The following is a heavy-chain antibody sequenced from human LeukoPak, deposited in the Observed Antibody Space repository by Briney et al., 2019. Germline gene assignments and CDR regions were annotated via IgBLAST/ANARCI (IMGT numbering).Heavy chain of an antibody. Sequence: GGSLRLSCAASGFTFSDYYMNWIRQAPGKGLEWVSYISSSGSTIYYADSVKGRFTISRDNAKNSLYLQMNSLRAEDTAVYYCARDGRLLWFGELCCGMDVWGQGTTVTVSS. D-gene: IGHD3-10*01. CDR3: ARDGRLLWFGELCCGMDV. J-gene: IGHJ6*02. CDR1: GFTFSDYY. CDR2: ISSSGSTI. V-gene: IGHV3-11*01.